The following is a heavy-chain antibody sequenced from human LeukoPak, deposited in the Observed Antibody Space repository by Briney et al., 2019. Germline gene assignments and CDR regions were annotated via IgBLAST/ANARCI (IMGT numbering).Heavy chain of an antibody. V-gene: IGHV1-69*13. CDR3: ARGKAGEGDYAFDI. CDR2: IIPIFGTA. J-gene: IGHJ3*02. D-gene: IGHD7-27*01. CDR1: GGTFSSYA. Sequence: SVKVSCKASGGTFSSYAISWVRQAPGQGLEWMGGIIPIFGTANYAQKFQGRVTITADESTSTAYMELSSLRSEDTAVYYCARGKAGEGDYAFDIWGQGKMVTVSS.